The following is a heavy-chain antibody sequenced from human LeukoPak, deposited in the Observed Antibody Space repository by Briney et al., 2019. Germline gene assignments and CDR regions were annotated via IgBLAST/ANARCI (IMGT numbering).Heavy chain of an antibody. J-gene: IGHJ5*02. Sequence: SETLSLTCTVSGGSISSYYWSWIRQPPGKGLEWIGYIYYSGSTNYNPSLKSRVTISVDTSKNQFSLKLSSVTAADTAVYYCATDQDYYDSSGYPLGNWFDPWGQGTLVTVSS. D-gene: IGHD3-22*01. CDR1: GGSISSYY. CDR3: ATDQDYYDSSGYPLGNWFDP. V-gene: IGHV4-59*01. CDR2: IYYSGST.